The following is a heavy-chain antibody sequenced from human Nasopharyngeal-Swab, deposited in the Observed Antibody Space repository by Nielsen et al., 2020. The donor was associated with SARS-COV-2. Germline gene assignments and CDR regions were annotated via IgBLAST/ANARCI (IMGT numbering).Heavy chain of an antibody. J-gene: IGHJ4*02. Sequence: VRQAPGKGLEWVAVISYDGSNKYYADSVKGRFTISRDNSKNTLYLQMNSLRADDTAVYYCARDDLNVRYSHVYRTVGLPDYWGQGTLVTVSS. CDR2: ISYDGSNK. D-gene: IGHD5-18*01. CDR3: ARDDLNVRYSHVYRTVGLPDY. V-gene: IGHV3-30*03.